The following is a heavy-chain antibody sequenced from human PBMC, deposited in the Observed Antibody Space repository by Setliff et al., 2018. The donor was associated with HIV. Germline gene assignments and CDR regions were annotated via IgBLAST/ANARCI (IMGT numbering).Heavy chain of an antibody. V-gene: IGHV4-34*01. J-gene: IGHJ4*02. CDR2: INHSGGT. Sequence: SETLSLTCAVYGRSFSGYYWNWIRQSPGKGLEWIGEINHSGGTNYNPSLKSRVTMSIDTSKNQFSLMLSSVTAADTAVYFCARGRGSSSSWPIDYWGQGTLVTVSS. CDR3: ARGRGSSSSWPIDY. CDR1: GRSFSGYY. D-gene: IGHD6-13*01.